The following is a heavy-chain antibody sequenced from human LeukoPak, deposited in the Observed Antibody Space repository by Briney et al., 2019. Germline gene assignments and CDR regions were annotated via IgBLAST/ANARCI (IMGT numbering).Heavy chain of an antibody. CDR2: ISSSGSTI. Sequence: GGSLRLSCAASGFTFSSYEMNWVRQAPGKGLEWVSYISSSGSTIYYADSVKGRFTISRDNAKNSLYLQMNSLRAEDTAVYYCARDLTYYYDSSGYFPEAFDIWGQGTMVTVSS. D-gene: IGHD3-22*01. CDR1: GFTFSSYE. CDR3: ARDLTYYYDSSGYFPEAFDI. J-gene: IGHJ3*02. V-gene: IGHV3-48*03.